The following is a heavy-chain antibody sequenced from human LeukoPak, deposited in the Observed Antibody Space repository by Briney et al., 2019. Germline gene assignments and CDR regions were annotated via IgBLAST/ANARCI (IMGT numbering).Heavy chain of an antibody. D-gene: IGHD1-26*01. Sequence: LSGGSLRLSCAASGFTFGNYWMHWVRQAPGKGLVWVSRINSDGRSTSYADSVKGRFTISRDNAKNTLYLQMNSLRAEDTAVYYCARDQSIAGPTTADYWGRGTLVTVSS. J-gene: IGHJ4*02. CDR2: INSDGRST. CDR3: ARDQSIAGPTTADY. V-gene: IGHV3-74*01. CDR1: GFTFGNYW.